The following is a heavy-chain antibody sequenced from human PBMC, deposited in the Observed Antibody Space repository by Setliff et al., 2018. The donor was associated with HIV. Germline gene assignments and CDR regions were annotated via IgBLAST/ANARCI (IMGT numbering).Heavy chain of an antibody. Sequence: ASVKVSCKASGGTLSSYGISWVRQAPGQGLEWMGWISAYNGNTNYAQKLEGRVTMTIDTSTSTAYMELRSLRSDDTAVYYCARDRGAARPVYMDVWGKGTTVTVSS. CDR3: ARDRGAARPVYMDV. V-gene: IGHV1-18*01. D-gene: IGHD6-6*01. J-gene: IGHJ6*03. CDR2: ISAYNGNT. CDR1: GGTLSSYG.